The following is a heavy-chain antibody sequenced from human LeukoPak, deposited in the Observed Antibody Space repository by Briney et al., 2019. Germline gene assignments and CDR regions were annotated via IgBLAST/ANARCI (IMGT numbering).Heavy chain of an antibody. V-gene: IGHV3-66*01. Sequence: GGSLRLSCAASGFTVSSNYMSWVRQAPGKGLEWVSVIYSGGSTYYADSVKGRFTISRDDSKSTLYLQMNSLRAEDTAVYYCASRGDDYDILTGYNYYFGYWGQGTLVTVSS. J-gene: IGHJ4*02. CDR2: IYSGGST. CDR1: GFTVSSNY. CDR3: ASRGDDYDILTGYNYYFGY. D-gene: IGHD3-9*01.